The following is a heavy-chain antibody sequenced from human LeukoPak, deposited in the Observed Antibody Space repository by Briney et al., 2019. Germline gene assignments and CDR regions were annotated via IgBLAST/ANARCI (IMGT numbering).Heavy chain of an antibody. CDR3: VKGRTRADS. Sequence: GGSLRLSCTASVFTFNEYAMSWFRQAPGKGLEWVGFIRSKGSGGTIEYAASVKGRFTLSRDDSKSIVSLQMNSLQSEDTAVYYCVKGRTRADSWGQGTLVTVSS. CDR1: VFTFNEYA. D-gene: IGHD3-3*01. CDR2: IRSKGSGGTI. J-gene: IGHJ4*02. V-gene: IGHV3-49*03.